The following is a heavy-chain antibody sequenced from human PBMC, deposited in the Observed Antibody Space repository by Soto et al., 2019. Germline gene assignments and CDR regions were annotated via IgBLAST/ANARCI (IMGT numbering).Heavy chain of an antibody. D-gene: IGHD4-4*01. V-gene: IGHV4-34*01. Sequence: PTETLSLTCAVYGGSFSGYYWSWIRQPPGKGLEWIGEINHSGSTNYNPSLKSRVTISVDTSKNQFSLKLSSVNAADTAVYYCERVKYSTRLDYWCQGKLVTVS. CDR3: ERVKYSTRLDY. CDR1: GGSFSGYY. CDR2: INHSGST. J-gene: IGHJ4*02.